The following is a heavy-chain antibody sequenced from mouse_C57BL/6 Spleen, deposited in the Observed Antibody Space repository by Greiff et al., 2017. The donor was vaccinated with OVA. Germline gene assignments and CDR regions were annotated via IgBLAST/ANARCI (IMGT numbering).Heavy chain of an antibody. Sequence: EVKLMESGPGLVKPSQSLSLTCSVTGYSITSGYYWNWIRQFPGNKLEWMGYISYDGSNNYNPSLKNRISITRDTSKNQFFLKLNSVTTEDTATYYWARGGSSYCFDYWGQGTTLTGSA. CDR2: ISYDGSN. V-gene: IGHV3-6*01. CDR3: ARGGSSYCFDY. J-gene: IGHJ2*01. CDR1: GYSITSGYY. D-gene: IGHD1-1*01.